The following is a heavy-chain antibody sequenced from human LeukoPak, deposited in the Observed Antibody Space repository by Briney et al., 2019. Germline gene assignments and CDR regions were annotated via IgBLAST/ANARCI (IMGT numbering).Heavy chain of an antibody. V-gene: IGHV3-49*04. CDR1: GFTFGDYA. Sequence: PGGSLRLSCTASGFTFGDYAMSWVRQAPGKGLEWVGLIRSKAYGGTTEYAASVKGRFTISRDDSKSIAYLQMNSLKTEDTAVYYCTRDSSEYYDRSGYPNWFDPWGQGTLVTVSS. CDR3: TRDSSEYYDRSGYPNWFDP. CDR2: IRSKAYGGTT. J-gene: IGHJ5*02. D-gene: IGHD3-22*01.